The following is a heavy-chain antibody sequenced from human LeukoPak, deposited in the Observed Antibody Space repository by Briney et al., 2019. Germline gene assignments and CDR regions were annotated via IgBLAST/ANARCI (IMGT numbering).Heavy chain of an antibody. CDR2: INSDGSST. CDR1: GFTFRSYW. Sequence: PGGSLRLSCAASGFTFRSYWMHWVRQAPGKGLVWVSRINSDGSSTSYADSVKGRFTISRDNAKNSLYLQMNSLRAEDTAVYYCARASSYGSGSYYPDYWGQGTLVTVSS. J-gene: IGHJ4*02. CDR3: ARASSYGSGSYYPDY. V-gene: IGHV3-74*01. D-gene: IGHD3-10*01.